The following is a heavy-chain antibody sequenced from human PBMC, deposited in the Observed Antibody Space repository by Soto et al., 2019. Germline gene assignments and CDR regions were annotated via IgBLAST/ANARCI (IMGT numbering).Heavy chain of an antibody. Sequence: VKVSCKASGYTFTSHYIHWVRQAPGQGLEWMGIINPSGGSTVYAQKFQDRVTVTRDTSTSTVYMDLSSLTSEDTAVYYCARDLVLVPSALYYFDYWGQGTLVTVSS. CDR3: ARDLVLVPSALYYFDY. J-gene: IGHJ4*02. CDR1: GYTFTSHY. D-gene: IGHD2-2*01. CDR2: INPSGGST. V-gene: IGHV1-46*03.